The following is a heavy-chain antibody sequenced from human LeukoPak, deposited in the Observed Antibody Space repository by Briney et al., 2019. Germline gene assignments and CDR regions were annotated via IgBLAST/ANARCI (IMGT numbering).Heavy chain of an antibody. CDR1: GFTFSSYS. Sequence: GGSLRLSCAASGFTFSSYSMNWVRQAPGKGLEWVSSISSSSSYIYYADSVKGRFTISRDNAKNSLYLQMNSLRAEDTAVYYCATIAVGGVVVPAAILYYMDVWGKGTTVTVSS. J-gene: IGHJ6*03. D-gene: IGHD2-2*01. CDR3: ATIAVGGVVVPAAILYYMDV. CDR2: ISSSSSYI. V-gene: IGHV3-21*01.